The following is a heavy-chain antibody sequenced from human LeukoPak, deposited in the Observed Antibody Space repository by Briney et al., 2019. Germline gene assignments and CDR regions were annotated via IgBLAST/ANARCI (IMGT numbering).Heavy chain of an antibody. CDR1: GYSFTNYW. Sequence: GESLKISCKGSGYSFTNYWIGWVRQMPGKGLEWMGIMYPGDSDTRCSPSFQGQITISADKSISTTYLQWSSLKASDAAIYYCAASTYGSGSYVAFDSWGQGTLVSVSS. D-gene: IGHD3-10*01. CDR2: MYPGDSDT. J-gene: IGHJ4*02. CDR3: AASTYGSGSYVAFDS. V-gene: IGHV5-51*01.